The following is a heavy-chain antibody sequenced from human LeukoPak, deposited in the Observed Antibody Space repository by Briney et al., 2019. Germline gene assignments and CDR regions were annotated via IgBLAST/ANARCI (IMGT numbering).Heavy chain of an antibody. J-gene: IGHJ4*02. V-gene: IGHV3-15*01. CDR1: GFTFSNAG. CDR2: IKSKTAGGTT. Sequence: GGSLRLSCAASGFTFSNAGMSWVRQAPGKGLEWVSRIKSKTAGGTTAYAAPVQVTFAISRDDAKKKLYLQINSMKTEDTAVYYCTTDAALLWLGELCYGDYWGRGTLVTVSS. D-gene: IGHD3-10*01. CDR3: TTDAALLWLGELCYGDY.